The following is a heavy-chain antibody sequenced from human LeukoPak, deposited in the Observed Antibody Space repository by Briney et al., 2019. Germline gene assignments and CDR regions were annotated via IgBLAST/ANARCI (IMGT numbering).Heavy chain of an antibody. J-gene: IGHJ4*02. CDR2: IFDSAIT. V-gene: IGHV4-59*08. CDR1: GVSISNYY. D-gene: IGHD3-9*01. CDR3: ARHIDFDYLFRFDN. Sequence: ESSETLSLTCTVSGVSISNYYWSWIRQSPGKGLEWVGYIFDSAITKSNPSLKSRVTMFIDVSKNQLSLNLASVTAADTAVYYCARHIDFDYLFRFDNWGQGTLVTVSS.